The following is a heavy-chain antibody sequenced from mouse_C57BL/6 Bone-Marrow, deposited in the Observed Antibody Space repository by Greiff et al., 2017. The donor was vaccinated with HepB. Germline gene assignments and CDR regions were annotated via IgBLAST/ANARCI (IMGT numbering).Heavy chain of an antibody. D-gene: IGHD1-1*01. Sequence: EVKLQQSGPVLVKPGASVKMSCKASGYTFTDYYMNWVKQSHGKSLEWIGVINPYNGGTSYNQKFKGKATLTVDKSSSTAYMELNSLTSEDSAVYYCARLDYGNYYFDYWGQGTTLTVSS. CDR1: GYTFTDYY. V-gene: IGHV1-19*01. J-gene: IGHJ2*01. CDR3: ARLDYGNYYFDY. CDR2: INPYNGGT.